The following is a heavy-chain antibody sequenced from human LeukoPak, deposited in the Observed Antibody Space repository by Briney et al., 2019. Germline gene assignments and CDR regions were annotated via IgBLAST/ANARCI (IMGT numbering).Heavy chain of an antibody. D-gene: IGHD3-10*01. CDR2: IYPGDSDT. V-gene: IGHV5-51*01. Sequence: PGESLQISCKGSGYSFTSYWIGWVRQMPGKGLEWMGIIYPGDSDTRYSPSFQGQVTISADKSISTAYLQWSSLKASDTAMYYCARLGGSGSYVPAYYYYYGMDVWGQGTAVTVSS. CDR3: ARLGGSGSYVPAYYYYYGMDV. CDR1: GYSFTSYW. J-gene: IGHJ6*02.